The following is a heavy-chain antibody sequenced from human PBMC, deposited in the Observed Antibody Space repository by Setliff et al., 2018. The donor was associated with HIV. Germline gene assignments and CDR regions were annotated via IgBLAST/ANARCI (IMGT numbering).Heavy chain of an antibody. Sequence: PSETLSLTCTVSGGSITPHYWSWIRQPPGKGLEWIGLIYYSGSTSYSPSLKSRVTISVDSSKNQFSLKLTSVTAADAAIYYCARQFPPYHSGAHYSDLWSQGTLVTVSS. CDR2: IYYSGST. CDR1: GGSITPHY. CDR3: ARQFPPYHSGAHYSDL. J-gene: IGHJ5*02. V-gene: IGHV4-59*11. D-gene: IGHD6-19*01.